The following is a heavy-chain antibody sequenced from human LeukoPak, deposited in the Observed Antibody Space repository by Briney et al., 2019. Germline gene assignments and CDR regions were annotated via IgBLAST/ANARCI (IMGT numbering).Heavy chain of an antibody. V-gene: IGHV3-7*01. D-gene: IGHD1-1*01. CDR1: GFIIRTYW. CDR3: ARNRGTSD. CDR2: IGEDESEA. Sequence: GGSLRLSCAASGFIIRTYWMTCVRQAPGKGLEWVANIGEDESEANYVDSVKGRFTISRDNAKNSLYLQMNSLRAEDTAVSYCARNRGTSDWGQGTRVTVSS. J-gene: IGHJ4*02.